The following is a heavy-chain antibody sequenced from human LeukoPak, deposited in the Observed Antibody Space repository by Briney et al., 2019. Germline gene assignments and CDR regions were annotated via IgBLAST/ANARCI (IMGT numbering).Heavy chain of an antibody. J-gene: IGHJ4*02. CDR1: GFTFSGYS. CDR2: IRIQANGGTA. Sequence: GGSLRLSCAASGFTFSGYSMSWVRQAPGKGLEWVGFIRIQANGGTADYAASVKGRFTISRDDSKTIAYLQMNSLKTEDTAVYYCSRAYSTGWLGINDYWGQGALVTVSS. D-gene: IGHD6-19*01. V-gene: IGHV3-49*04. CDR3: SRAYSTGWLGINDY.